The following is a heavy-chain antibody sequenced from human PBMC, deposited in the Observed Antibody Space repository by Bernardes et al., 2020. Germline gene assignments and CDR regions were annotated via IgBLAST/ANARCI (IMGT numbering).Heavy chain of an antibody. CDR3: AKDDIRPLFGAPGFDS. Sequence: GGSLSPSCAASGFTFTKCDMSWVRQAPGKGLEWISGIIGSGNTTYYADSVKGRFTISRDNSRNTLYLQMDSLRAEDTAVYYCAKDDIRPLFGAPGFDSWGQGTLVTVSS. J-gene: IGHJ4*02. CDR1: GFTFTKCD. CDR2: IIGSGNTT. V-gene: IGHV3-23*01. D-gene: IGHD3-3*01.